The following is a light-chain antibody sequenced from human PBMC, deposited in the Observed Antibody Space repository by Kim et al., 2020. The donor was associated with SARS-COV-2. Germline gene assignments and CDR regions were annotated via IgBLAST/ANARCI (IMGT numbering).Light chain of an antibody. CDR3: QVWDSSSDHRGV. CDR2: YDS. CDR1: NIGSKS. Sequence: PGKTARITCEGSNIGSKSVHCYQQKPGQAPLLVIYYDSDRPSGIPERFSGSNSGNTATLTISRVEAGDEADYYCQVWDSSSDHRGVFGGGTQLTVL. V-gene: IGLV3-21*04. J-gene: IGLJ3*02.